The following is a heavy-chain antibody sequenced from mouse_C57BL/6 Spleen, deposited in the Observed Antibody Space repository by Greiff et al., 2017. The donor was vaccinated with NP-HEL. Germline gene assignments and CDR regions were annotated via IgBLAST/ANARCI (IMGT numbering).Heavy chain of an antibody. D-gene: IGHD2-3*01. CDR3: ARWLLQAMDY. CDR2: IYPGDGDT. CDR1: GYAFSSSW. J-gene: IGHJ4*01. V-gene: IGHV1-82*01. Sequence: VQLQESGPELVKPGASVKISCKASGYAFSSSWMNWVKQRPGKGLEWIGRIYPGDGDTNYNGKFKGKATLTADKSSSTAYMQLSSLTSEDSAVYFCARWLLQAMDYWGQGTSVTVSS.